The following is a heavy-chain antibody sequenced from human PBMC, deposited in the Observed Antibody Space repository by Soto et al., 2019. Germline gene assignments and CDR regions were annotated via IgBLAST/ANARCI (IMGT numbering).Heavy chain of an antibody. Sequence: GGSLRLSCAASGFTFSSYGMHWVRQAPGKGLEWVAVISYDGSNKYYADSVKGRFTISRDNSKNTLYLQMNSLRAEDTAVYYWAKDSLGPHYGDYRNTFDYWGQGTLVHRLL. J-gene: IGHJ4*02. CDR1: GFTFSSYG. CDR2: ISYDGSNK. CDR3: AKDSLGPHYGDYRNTFDY. V-gene: IGHV3-30*18. D-gene: IGHD4-17*01.